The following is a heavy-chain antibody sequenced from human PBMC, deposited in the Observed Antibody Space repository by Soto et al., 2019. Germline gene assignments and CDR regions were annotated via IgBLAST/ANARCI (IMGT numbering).Heavy chain of an antibody. D-gene: IGHD1-1*01. V-gene: IGHV3-23*01. Sequence: GGSLRLSCAASGFTFSSYAMSWVRQAPGKGLEWVSAISGSGGSTYYADSVKGRFTISRDNSKNTLYLQMNSLRAEDTAVYYCAKDQVQLERRSGYNWFDPWGQGTLVTVSS. CDR2: ISGSGGST. CDR1: GFTFSSYA. J-gene: IGHJ5*02. CDR3: AKDQVQLERRSGYNWFDP.